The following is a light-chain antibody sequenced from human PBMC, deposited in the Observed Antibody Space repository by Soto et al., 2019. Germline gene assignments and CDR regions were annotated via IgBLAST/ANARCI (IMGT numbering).Light chain of an antibody. CDR3: QDYNSGPWS. Sequence: DIQMTQSPSSLSASVGDRVTITCRASQGISNYLAWYQQQPGKVPRLLIYVASTLHAGVTSGFSGSGSVSDSSLTINSQHPEAVATYYGQDYNSGPWSFGRGTKVEVK. CDR2: VAS. J-gene: IGKJ1*01. CDR1: QGISNY. V-gene: IGKV1-27*01.